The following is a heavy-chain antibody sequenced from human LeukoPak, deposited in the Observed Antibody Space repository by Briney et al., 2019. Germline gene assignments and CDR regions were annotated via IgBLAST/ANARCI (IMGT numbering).Heavy chain of an antibody. CDR3: ARETIAGRGDFDY. CDR1: GFTFSDYY. J-gene: IGHJ4*02. D-gene: IGHD6-13*01. V-gene: IGHV3-11*01. CDR2: ISSSGNTI. Sequence: GGSLRLSCAASGFTFSDYYMSWMRQAPGKGLEWVSYISSSGNTIYYADSVKGRFTISRDNAKNSLYLQMNSLRAEDTAVYYCARETIAGRGDFDYWGQGTLVTVSS.